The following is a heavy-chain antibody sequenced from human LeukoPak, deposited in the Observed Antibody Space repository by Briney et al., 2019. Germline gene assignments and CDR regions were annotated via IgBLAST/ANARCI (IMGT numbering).Heavy chain of an antibody. CDR3: ARRGRNSSGWQDYL. CDR1: GGSFRGYY. D-gene: IGHD6-25*01. V-gene: IGHV4-34*01. J-gene: IGHJ4*02. Sequence: PSETLSLTCAVYGGSFRGYYWSWIRQPPGKGLEWIGEINHSGSTNYNTSLSSRVTISIDTAKNQFSLKLTSVTAADTAVYYCARRGRNSSGWQDYLWGQGTLVTVSS. CDR2: INHSGST.